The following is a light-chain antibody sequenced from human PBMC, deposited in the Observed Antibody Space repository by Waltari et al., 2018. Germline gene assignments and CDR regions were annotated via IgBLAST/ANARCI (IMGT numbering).Light chain of an antibody. CDR2: GVS. Sequence: DTQMTQSPSSPSAAVGDRATITCQATQGIDNSLSWHQQKPGKAPNLLIYGVSNLEAGVPSRFSGSGSGTYFTLTITNLQPEDFATYFCQQYDKFPLTFGRGTKV. V-gene: IGKV1-33*01. CDR1: QGIDNS. CDR3: QQYDKFPLT. J-gene: IGKJ4*01.